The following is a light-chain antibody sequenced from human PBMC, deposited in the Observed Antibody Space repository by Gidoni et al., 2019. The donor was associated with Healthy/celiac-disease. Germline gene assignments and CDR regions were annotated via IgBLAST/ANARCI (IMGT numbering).Light chain of an antibody. J-gene: IGKJ5*01. CDR2: GAA. Sequence: IVLPHSPATLSVSPGERATRACRASQSVSSNLAWYQQKPGQAPRLLIYGAATRATGIPARFSGSGSGTEFTLTISSLQSEDFAVYYCQQYNNWPPVTFGQGTRLEIK. V-gene: IGKV3-15*01. CDR3: QQYNNWPPVT. CDR1: QSVSSN.